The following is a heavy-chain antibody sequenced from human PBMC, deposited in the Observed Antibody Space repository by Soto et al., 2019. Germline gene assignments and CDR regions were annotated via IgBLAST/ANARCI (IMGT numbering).Heavy chain of an antibody. CDR3: ARSRNGGVADSFDY. D-gene: IGHD2-8*01. J-gene: IGHJ4*02. Sequence: QVQLVESGGGVVQPGKSLRVSCVVSGCIFRGHSIHWVRQAPGKGLEWVAAISRDGSIKYYLDSVKGRFTVSRDNSKNAVYLEMNSLRDEDTAVYHCARSRNGGVADSFDYWGQGTLVTVSA. CDR1: GCIFRGHS. CDR2: ISRDGSIK. V-gene: IGHV3-30*04.